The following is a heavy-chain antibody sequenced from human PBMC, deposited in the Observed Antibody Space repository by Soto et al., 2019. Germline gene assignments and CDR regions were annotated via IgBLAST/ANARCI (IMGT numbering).Heavy chain of an antibody. D-gene: IGHD3-10*01. V-gene: IGHV3-21*01. Sequence: EGQLVESGGGLVKPGGSLRLSCAASGFTFSSYSMNWVRQAPGKGLEWVSSISSSSAFIYYADSVKGRFTISRDNAKNSLYPQMNSLRAEDTAVYYCARDPNYYGSGSYADAFDMWGQGTMVTVSS. CDR3: ARDPNYYGSGSYADAFDM. J-gene: IGHJ3*02. CDR2: ISSSSAFI. CDR1: GFTFSSYS.